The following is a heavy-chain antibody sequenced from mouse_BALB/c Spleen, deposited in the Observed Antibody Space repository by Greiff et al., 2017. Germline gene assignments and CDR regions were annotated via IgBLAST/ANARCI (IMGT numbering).Heavy chain of an antibody. V-gene: IGHV5-4*02. CDR3: ARGRAFYAMDY. D-gene: IGHD3-1*01. Sequence: EVMLVESGGGLVKPGGSLKLSCAASGFTFSDYYMYWVRQTPEKRLEWVATISDGGSYTYYPDSVKGRFTISRDNAKNNLYLQMSSLKSEDTAMYYCARGRAFYAMDYWGQGTSVTVSS. CDR2: ISDGGSYT. CDR1: GFTFSDYY. J-gene: IGHJ4*01.